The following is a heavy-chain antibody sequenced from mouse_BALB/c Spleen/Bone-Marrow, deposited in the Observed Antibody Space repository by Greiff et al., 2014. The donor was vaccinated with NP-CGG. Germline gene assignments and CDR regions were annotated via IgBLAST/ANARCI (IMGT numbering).Heavy chain of an antibody. CDR1: GFDFSRYW. CDR3: ARQGYYGYSDY. V-gene: IGHV4-1*02. J-gene: IGHJ2*01. CDR2: INPDSSTI. Sequence: EVQVVESGSGLVQPGGSLKLSCAASGFDFSRYWMSWVRQAPGKGLEWIGEINPDSSTINYTPSLKDKFIISRDNAKNTLYLQMSKVRSEDTALYYRARQGYYGYSDYWGQGTTLTVSS. D-gene: IGHD1-1*01.